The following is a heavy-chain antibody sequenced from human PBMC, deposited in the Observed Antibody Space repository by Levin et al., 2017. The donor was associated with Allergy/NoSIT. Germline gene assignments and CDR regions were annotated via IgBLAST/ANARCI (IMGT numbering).Heavy chain of an antibody. D-gene: IGHD6-19*01. J-gene: IGHJ4*02. CDR1: GGSITTRSYY. V-gene: IGHV4-39*01. Sequence: PSETLSLTCIVSGGSITTRSYYWGWVRQPPGMGLEWIGPIYNSADTLYNPSLQTRSTISVDTSKNEFSLKLRSVTAADSAVYYCAGSGIGVAATDSWGQGTLVTVSS. CDR2: IYNSADT. CDR3: AGSGIGVAATDS.